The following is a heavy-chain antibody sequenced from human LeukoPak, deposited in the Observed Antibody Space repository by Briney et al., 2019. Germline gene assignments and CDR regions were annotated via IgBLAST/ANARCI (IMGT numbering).Heavy chain of an antibody. CDR1: GYSISSGYY. Sequence: SETLSLTCAVSGYSISSGYYWGWIRQPPGKGLEWIGSIYHSGSTYYNPSLKSRVTISVDTSKNQFSLKLSSVTAADTAVYYCARLSSSGFSWGQGTLVSVSS. J-gene: IGHJ5*02. D-gene: IGHD3-22*01. CDR3: ARLSSSGFS. V-gene: IGHV4-38-2*01. CDR2: IYHSGST.